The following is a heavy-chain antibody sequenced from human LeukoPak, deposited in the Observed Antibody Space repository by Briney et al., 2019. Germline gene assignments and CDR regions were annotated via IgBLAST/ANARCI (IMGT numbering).Heavy chain of an antibody. D-gene: IGHD2-21*02. J-gene: IGHJ4*02. CDR1: GGSFSGYY. CDR2: IYYSGST. V-gene: IGHV4-31*11. Sequence: SETLSLTCAVYGGSFSGYYWSWIRQHPGKGLEWIGYIYYSGSTYYNPSLKSRVTISVDTSKNQFSLKLSSVTAADTAVYYCARDRGGDLIDYWGQGTLVTVSS. CDR3: ARDRGGDLIDY.